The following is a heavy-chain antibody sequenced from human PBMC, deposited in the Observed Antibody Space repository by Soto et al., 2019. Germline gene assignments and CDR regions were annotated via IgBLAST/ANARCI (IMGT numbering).Heavy chain of an antibody. Sequence: SATLSLTCTVSGGSISSYYWSWIRQPAGKGLEWIGRIYTSGSTNYNPSLQSRVTMSGDTSKNQFSLKLSSVTAADTAVYYCARDILGGYGDYVSYYYGMDVWGQGTTVTVSS. CDR1: GGSISSYY. V-gene: IGHV4-4*07. CDR2: IYTSGST. J-gene: IGHJ6*02. D-gene: IGHD4-17*01. CDR3: ARDILGGYGDYVSYYYGMDV.